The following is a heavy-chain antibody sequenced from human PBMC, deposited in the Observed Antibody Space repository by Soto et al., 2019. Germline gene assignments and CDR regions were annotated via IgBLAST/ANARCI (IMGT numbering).Heavy chain of an antibody. J-gene: IGHJ5*02. D-gene: IGHD3-10*01. CDR2: INHSGST. Sequence: SETLSLTCAFYGWSFSGYYWSWIRQPPGKGLEWIGEINHSGSTNYNPSLKSRVTISVDTSKNQFSLKLSSVTAADTAVYYCARGTQYYGSGSGHRSNWFDPWGQGTLVTVSS. CDR1: GWSFSGYY. CDR3: ARGTQYYGSGSGHRSNWFDP. V-gene: IGHV4-34*01.